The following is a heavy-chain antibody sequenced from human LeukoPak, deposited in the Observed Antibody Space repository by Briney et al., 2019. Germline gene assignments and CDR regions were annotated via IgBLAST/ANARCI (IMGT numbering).Heavy chain of an antibody. CDR3: ARDFEFGSAAGTPN. V-gene: IGHV3-23*01. J-gene: IGHJ4*02. D-gene: IGHD6-13*01. CDR1: GFTFSSYP. CDR2: ISASGSGT. Sequence: PGGSLRLSCVASGFTFSSYPMSWVRQAPGKGLEWVSAISASGSGTYYADSVKGRFTISRDNAKNSLYLQMNSLRAEDTAVYYCARDFEFGSAAGTPNWGQGTLVTVSS.